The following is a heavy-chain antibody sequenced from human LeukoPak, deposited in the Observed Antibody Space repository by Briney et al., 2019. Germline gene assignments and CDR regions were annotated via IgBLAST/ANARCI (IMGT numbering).Heavy chain of an antibody. CDR3: VSFYETY. CDR2: INSDGSWT. CDR1: GNYW. V-gene: IGHV3-74*01. J-gene: IGHJ4*02. Sequence: GGSLRLSCAASGNYWMHWVRQAPGKGLVWVSHINSDGSWTSCADSVKGRFTISKDNAKNTVYLQMNNLRAEDTAVYYCVSFYETYWGRGTLVTVSS. D-gene: IGHD2-2*01.